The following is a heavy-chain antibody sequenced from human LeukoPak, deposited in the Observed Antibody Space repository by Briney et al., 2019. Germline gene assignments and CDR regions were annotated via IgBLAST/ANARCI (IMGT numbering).Heavy chain of an antibody. D-gene: IGHD2-15*01. V-gene: IGHV3-30*02. CDR2: IRYDGSNK. CDR3: AKARYCSGGSCYAPPGY. J-gene: IGHJ4*02. CDR1: GFTFSSYG. Sequence: PGGSLRLSCAAFGFTFSSYGMHWVRQAPGKGLEWVAFIRYDGSNKYYADSVKGRFTISRDNSKNTLYLQMNSLRAEDTAVYYCAKARYCSGGSCYAPPGYWGQGTLVTVSS.